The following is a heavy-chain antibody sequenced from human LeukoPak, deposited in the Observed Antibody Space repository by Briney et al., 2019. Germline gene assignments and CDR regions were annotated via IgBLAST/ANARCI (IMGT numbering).Heavy chain of an antibody. CDR3: AREATADYYYYYMDV. CDR1: GYSFTSHY. J-gene: IGHJ6*03. CDR2: INPSGGTT. D-gene: IGHD5-18*01. Sequence: ASVKVSCKASGYSFTSHYMHWVRQAPGQGLEWMGIINPSGGTTNYAQKFQGRVTMTRDTSTSTVCMELSRLRSDDTAVYYCAREATADYYYYYMDVWGKGTTVTVSS. V-gene: IGHV1-46*01.